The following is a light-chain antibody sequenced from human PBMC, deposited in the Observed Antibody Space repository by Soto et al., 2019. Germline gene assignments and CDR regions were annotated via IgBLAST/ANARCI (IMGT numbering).Light chain of an antibody. CDR2: DVS. J-gene: IGLJ3*02. Sequence: QSALTQPASVSGSPGQSITISCTGTSSDVGKYNYVSWFQQHPGKAPKLMIFDVSNRPSGVSNRFSGSKSGNTASLTISGLQAEDEADYYCSSYTTSSTGVFGGGTKLTVL. CDR3: SSYTTSSTGV. CDR1: SSDVGKYNY. V-gene: IGLV2-14*01.